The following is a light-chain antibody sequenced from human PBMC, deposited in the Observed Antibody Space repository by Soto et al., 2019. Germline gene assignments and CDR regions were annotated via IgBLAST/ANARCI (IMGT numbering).Light chain of an antibody. J-gene: IGKJ2*01. CDR2: GAS. CDR3: QQDYNLLYT. CDR1: QSVSSSH. V-gene: IGKV3D-7*01. Sequence: PGERVTLSCRASQSVSSSHLTWYQQKPGQAPRLLIYGASTRATGILARFSGSGSGTAFTLTISSLQPEDFAVYYCQQDYNLLYTFGQGTKLEI.